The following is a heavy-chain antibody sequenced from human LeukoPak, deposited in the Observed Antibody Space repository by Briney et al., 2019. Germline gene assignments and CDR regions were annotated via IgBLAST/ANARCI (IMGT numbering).Heavy chain of an antibody. Sequence: GGSLRLSCAASGFTFSSYSMNWVRQAPGKGLEWVSSISSSSSYIYYADSVKGRFTISRDNAKNSLYLQMNSLRAEDTAVYYCASDYDFWSGYYPFDYWGQGTLVTVSS. V-gene: IGHV3-21*01. CDR3: ASDYDFWSGYYPFDY. CDR2: ISSSSSYI. CDR1: GFTFSSYS. J-gene: IGHJ4*02. D-gene: IGHD3-3*01.